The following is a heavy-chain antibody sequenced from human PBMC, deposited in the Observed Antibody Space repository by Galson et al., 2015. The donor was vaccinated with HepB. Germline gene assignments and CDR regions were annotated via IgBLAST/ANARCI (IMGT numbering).Heavy chain of an antibody. CDR1: GLIVSNNY. Sequence: SLRLSCAASGLIVSNNYMTWVRQAPGKGLEWVSLIYGGGDTTYADSVKGRFTISRDNSKNTLYLQMSSLRAEDTAVYYCVKGPGSAPLRNWFDPWGQGTLVTVSS. CDR2: IYGGGDT. CDR3: VKGPGSAPLRNWFDP. V-gene: IGHV3-66*01. J-gene: IGHJ5*02. D-gene: IGHD3-16*01.